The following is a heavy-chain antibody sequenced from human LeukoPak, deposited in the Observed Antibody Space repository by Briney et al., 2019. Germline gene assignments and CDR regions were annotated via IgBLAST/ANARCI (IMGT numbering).Heavy chain of an antibody. V-gene: IGHV4-38-2*02. CDR1: AYSISSGYY. D-gene: IGHD6-19*01. J-gene: IGHJ2*01. Sequence: SETLSLTCTVSAYSISSGYYWGWIRQPPGKGLEGIGSIYHSGSTYYNPSLKSRVTVSLDTSKNQFSLKLRSVTAADTAVYYCARDLGAVAEYYWYFDLWGRGTLVTVSS. CDR2: IYHSGST. CDR3: ARDLGAVAEYYWYFDL.